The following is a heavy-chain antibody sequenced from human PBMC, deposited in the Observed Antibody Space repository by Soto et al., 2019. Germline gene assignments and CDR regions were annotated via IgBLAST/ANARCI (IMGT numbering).Heavy chain of an antibody. J-gene: IGHJ5*02. V-gene: IGHV3-21*01. CDR1: GFTFSSYS. CDR2: ISSSSSYI. D-gene: IGHD4-17*01. CDR3: AREFVDMTTRGPFWFDP. Sequence: PGGSLRLSCAASGFTFSSYSMNWVRQAPGKGLEWVSSISSSSSYIYYADSVKGRFTISRDNAKNSLYLQMNSLRAEDTAVYYCAREFVDMTTRGPFWFDPWGQGTLVTVSS.